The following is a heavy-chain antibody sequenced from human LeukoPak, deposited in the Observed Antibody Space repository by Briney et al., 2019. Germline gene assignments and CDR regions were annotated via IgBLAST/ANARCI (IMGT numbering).Heavy chain of an antibody. CDR3: ARHFLYGDYLDY. Sequence: SETLSLTCTVSGGSISSSSYYWGWIRQPPGKGLEWIGSIYYSGSTYYNPSLKSRVTISVDTSKNQFSLKLSSVTAADTAVYYCARHFLYGDYLDYWGQGTLVTVSS. V-gene: IGHV4-39*01. D-gene: IGHD4-17*01. CDR1: GGSISSSSYY. CDR2: IYYSGST. J-gene: IGHJ4*02.